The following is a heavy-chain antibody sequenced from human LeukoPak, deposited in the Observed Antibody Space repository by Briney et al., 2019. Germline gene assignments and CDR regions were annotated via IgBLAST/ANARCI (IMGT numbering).Heavy chain of an antibody. CDR3: ARGSLGDYGTWFDL. V-gene: IGHV4-59*01. CDR1: AGSISRDY. D-gene: IGHD4-17*01. Sequence: PSETLPLTCSVAAGSISRDYWSGFRRPPGKELQWIGYMNYSGSTNFNPSPKTRGTISVDTSKNHFSLKMSSVTAVDTAVYYCARGSLGDYGTWFDLWGQGTLVSVSS. J-gene: IGHJ5*02. CDR2: MNYSGST.